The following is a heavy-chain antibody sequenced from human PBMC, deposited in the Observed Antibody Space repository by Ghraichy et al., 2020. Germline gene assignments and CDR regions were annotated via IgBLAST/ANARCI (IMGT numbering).Heavy chain of an antibody. CDR1: GGSISSSSYY. J-gene: IGHJ4*02. CDR2: IYYSGST. D-gene: IGHD3-3*01. V-gene: IGHV4-39*07. CDR3: ARVYDFGPPAAYYFDY. Sequence: SETLSLTCTVSGGSISSSSYYWGWIRQPPGKGLEWIGSIYYSGSTYYNPSLKSRVTISVDTSKNQFSLKLSSVTAADTAVYYCARVYDFGPPAAYYFDYWGQGTLVTVSS.